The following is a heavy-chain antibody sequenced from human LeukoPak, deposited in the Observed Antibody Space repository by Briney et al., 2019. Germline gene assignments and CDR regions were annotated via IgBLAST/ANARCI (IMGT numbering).Heavy chain of an antibody. CDR1: SGSISSSSSY. V-gene: IGHV4-39*01. CDR3: ARHGPGIADGFDI. J-gene: IGHJ3*02. D-gene: IGHD1-26*01. Sequence: SETLSLTCTVSSGSISSSSSYWGWVRQPPGKVLEWIGSIYSSGSTYYNPSLKSRVTISVDTSKNQFSLKLRSVTAADTAVYYCARHGPGIADGFDIWGQGTMVTVSS. CDR2: IYSSGST.